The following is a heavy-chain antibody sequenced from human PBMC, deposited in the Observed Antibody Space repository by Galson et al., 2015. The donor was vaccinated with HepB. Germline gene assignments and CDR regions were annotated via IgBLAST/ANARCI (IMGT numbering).Heavy chain of an antibody. D-gene: IGHD1-1*01. CDR1: GFTFSSYS. Sequence: SLRLSCAASGFTFSSYSMSWVRQAPGEGLEWVSAISGDGDSTYYADSVKGRFTISRDNSKNTLYLHMNSLRAEDTAVYYCAKINWIDNYSYHGIDVWGQGTTVTVSS. CDR2: ISGDGDST. CDR3: AKINWIDNYSYHGIDV. V-gene: IGHV3-23*01. J-gene: IGHJ6*02.